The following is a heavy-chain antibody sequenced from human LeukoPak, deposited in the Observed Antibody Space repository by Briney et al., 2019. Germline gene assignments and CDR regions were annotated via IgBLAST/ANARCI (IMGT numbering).Heavy chain of an antibody. V-gene: IGHV3-21*01. Sequence: GGSLRLSCAAPGFTFSSYSMNWVRQAPGKGLEWVSSISSSSSYIYYADSVKGRFTISRDNAKNSLYLQMNGLRAEDTAVYYCATYSSSWFSYYFDYWGQGTLVTVSS. CDR1: GFTFSSYS. J-gene: IGHJ4*02. CDR3: ATYSSSWFSYYFDY. CDR2: ISSSSSYI. D-gene: IGHD6-13*01.